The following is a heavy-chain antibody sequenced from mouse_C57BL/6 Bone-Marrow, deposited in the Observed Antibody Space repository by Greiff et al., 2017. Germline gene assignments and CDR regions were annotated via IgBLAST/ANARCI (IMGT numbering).Heavy chain of an antibody. CDR1: GYTFTSYD. Sequence: QVQLKQSGPELVKPGASVTLSCKASGYTFTSYDINWVKQRPGQGLEWIGRIYPRDGSTTYNEKFKGKATLTVDKSSSTAYMELHSLTSEASAVYFCSRGGTVALDYWGQGTTLTVSA. V-gene: IGHV1-85*01. J-gene: IGHJ2*01. D-gene: IGHD1-1*01. CDR2: IYPRDGST. CDR3: SRGGTVALDY.